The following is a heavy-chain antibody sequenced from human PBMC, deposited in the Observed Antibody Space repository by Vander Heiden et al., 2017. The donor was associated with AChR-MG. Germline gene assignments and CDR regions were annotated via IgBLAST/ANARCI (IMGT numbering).Heavy chain of an antibody. V-gene: IGHV3-30*03. Sequence: QVQLVESAGGVVQPGRSLRLSCAATGVSFSRFGMHWVRQAPGKGLEWVAVTSYDGSVKHYSDSVKGRFTISRDNSKNTVDLQMSSLRTEDTAIYYCARDEHDYVWGAQEYWGQGILVPVSS. D-gene: IGHD3-16*01. CDR2: TSYDGSVK. CDR1: GVSFSRFG. J-gene: IGHJ4*02. CDR3: ARDEHDYVWGAQEY.